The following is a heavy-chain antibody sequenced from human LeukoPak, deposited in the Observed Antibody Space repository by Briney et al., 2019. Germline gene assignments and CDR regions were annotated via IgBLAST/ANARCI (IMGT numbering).Heavy chain of an antibody. V-gene: IGHV4-38-2*02. D-gene: IGHD1-1*01. CDR2: IYHSGIP. CDR1: GYSITSAYY. CDR3: ASLRDWNDGGSFDY. Sequence: SETLSLTCTVSGYSITSAYYWGWIRQPPGKGLEWIGSIYHSGIPYYNPSLKSRVTISVDTSKNHFSLHLTSVTATDTAVYYCASLRDWNDGGSFDYWGQGTLVTVSS. J-gene: IGHJ4*02.